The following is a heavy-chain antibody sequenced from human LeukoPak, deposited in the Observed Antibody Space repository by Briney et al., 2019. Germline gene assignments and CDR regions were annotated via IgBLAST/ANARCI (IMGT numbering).Heavy chain of an antibody. V-gene: IGHV3-21*01. CDR2: ISGRSTYI. CDR3: VRESGDGHPRRHFDS. J-gene: IGHJ4*02. Sequence: GGSLRLSCAASGFPFSSYAMNWVRQAPGKGLEWVSSISGRSTYIYYADLVKGRFTISRENAKNSMFLQMNSLRSEDTAVYYCVRESGDGHPRRHFDSWGQGILVTVSS. D-gene: IGHD5-24*01. CDR1: GFPFSSYA.